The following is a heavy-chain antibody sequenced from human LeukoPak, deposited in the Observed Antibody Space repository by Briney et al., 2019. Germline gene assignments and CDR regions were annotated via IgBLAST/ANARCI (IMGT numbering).Heavy chain of an antibody. J-gene: IGHJ4*02. CDR1: GFTFSSYE. D-gene: IGHD6-13*01. V-gene: IGHV3-48*03. CDR2: ISSSGKTI. Sequence: GGSLRLSCEASGFTFSSYEMNWVRQAPGKGLEWVSYISSSGKTIYYADSTKGRFTVSRDNAKNSLYLQMNSLRAEDTAVYYCATTSIAAAVPGCFDYWGQGTLVSVFS. CDR3: ATTSIAAAVPGCFDY.